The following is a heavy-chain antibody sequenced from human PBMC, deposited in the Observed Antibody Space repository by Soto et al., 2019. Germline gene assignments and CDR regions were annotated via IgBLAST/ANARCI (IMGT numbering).Heavy chain of an antibody. CDR1: GDSVSNSGYY. J-gene: IGHJ5*02. Sequence: SETLSLTCTVSGDSVSNSGYYWGWIRQSPGKRLEWIGSVSFSGSKYYNPSLRSRVTFSVGTSKTLISLKLRSVTAADTAVYYSARGRTWQWRDWFDPCGQGALVTVSS. D-gene: IGHD2-8*01. CDR3: ARGRTWQWRDWFDP. V-gene: IGHV4-39*01. CDR2: VSFSGSK.